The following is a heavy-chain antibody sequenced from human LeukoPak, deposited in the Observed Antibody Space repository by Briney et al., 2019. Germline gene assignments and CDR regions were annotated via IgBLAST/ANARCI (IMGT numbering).Heavy chain of an antibody. CDR2: IYPGDSDT. CDR3: VRIPNSATPPNWFDP. J-gene: IGHJ5*02. D-gene: IGHD4-23*01. CDR1: GYTFINYW. Sequence: GESLKISCKGSGYTFINYWINWVRQMPGKGLEWMGVIYPGDSDTRYNPSFQGQVTISADKSISTAYLQWSSLKTSDTAMYFCVRIPNSATPPNWFDPWGQGTLVTVSS. V-gene: IGHV5-51*01.